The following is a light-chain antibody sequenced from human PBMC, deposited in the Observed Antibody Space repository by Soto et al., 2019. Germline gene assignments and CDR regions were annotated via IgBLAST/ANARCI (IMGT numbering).Light chain of an antibody. CDR3: QSYDSSLSGSV. CDR1: SSNIGADYD. Sequence: QSVLTQPPSVSGAPGQRVTISCTGSSSNIGADYDVHWYQQLPGAAPKLLIRANTHRPSGVPDRFSASKSGTSASLAITALQAYDEADYYCQSYDSSLSGSVFGGGTKLTVL. V-gene: IGLV1-40*01. CDR2: ANT. J-gene: IGLJ3*02.